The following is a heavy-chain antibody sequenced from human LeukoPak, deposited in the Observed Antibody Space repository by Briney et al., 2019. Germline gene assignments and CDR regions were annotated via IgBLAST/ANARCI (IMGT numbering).Heavy chain of an antibody. CDR2: TNPNSGVT. CDR3: ASGKGYFDGSDFGY. CDR1: GYTFTGYY. D-gene: IGHD3-9*01. V-gene: IGHV1-2*07. Sequence: ASVKVSCKASGYTFTGYYMIGVRQSPGQGLKWMGWTNPNSGVTNYSHKFQGRVTMTRETSISTAHMGLSRLRSDDTAVYYCASGKGYFDGSDFGYWGQGTLVTVSS. J-gene: IGHJ4*02.